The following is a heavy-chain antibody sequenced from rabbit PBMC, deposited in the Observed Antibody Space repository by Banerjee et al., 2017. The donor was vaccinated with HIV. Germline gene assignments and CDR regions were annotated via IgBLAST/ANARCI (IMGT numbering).Heavy chain of an antibody. D-gene: IGHD6-1*01. V-gene: IGHV1S45*01. CDR1: GFDFSSNA. CDR3: ARHFDGYANAANL. J-gene: IGHJ4*01. CDR2: IYVGSGDNI. Sequence: QEQLVESGGGLVQPEGSLTLTCKASGFDFSSNAMCWVRQAPGKGLEWIACIYVGSGDNIYYASWAKGRFTISKTSSITVDLQMTSLTVADTATYFCARHFDGYANAANLWGPGTLVTVS.